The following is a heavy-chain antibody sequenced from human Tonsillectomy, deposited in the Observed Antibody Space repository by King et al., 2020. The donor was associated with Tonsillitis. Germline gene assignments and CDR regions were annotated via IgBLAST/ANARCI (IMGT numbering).Heavy chain of an antibody. CDR3: VRASIEYGMDA. CDR2: ISRGSSTI. J-gene: IGHJ6*02. D-gene: IGHD5-24*01. Sequence: VQLVESGGGLVQPGGSLRVSCEASGFSLSDYTMNWVRQAPGRGLEWVSYISRGSSTIFYAASVMGRFTISRDNARNSLFLRMNSLRDEDTAVYYCVRASIEYGMDAWGQGTTVTVSS. V-gene: IGHV3-48*02. CDR1: GFSLSDYT.